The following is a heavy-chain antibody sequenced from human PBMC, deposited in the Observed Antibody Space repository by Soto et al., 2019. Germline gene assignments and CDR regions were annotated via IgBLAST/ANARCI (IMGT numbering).Heavy chain of an antibody. J-gene: IGHJ5*02. CDR2: IATYNSNR. D-gene: IGHD3-10*01. V-gene: IGHV1-18*01. Sequence: HLVQSGPEVRKPGASITVSCKTFGDTCTNFGLSWVRQAPGQGLEWMGWIATYNSNRNYAQKFQGRLTLTTDTSTSTAYMELKSLGYDDTAVYYCARVLRGVVNWFDPWGQGTLVTVSS. CDR1: GDTCTNFG. CDR3: ARVLRGVVNWFDP.